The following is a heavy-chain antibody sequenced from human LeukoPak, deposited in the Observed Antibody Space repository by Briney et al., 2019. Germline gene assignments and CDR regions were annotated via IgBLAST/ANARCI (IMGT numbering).Heavy chain of an antibody. CDR1: GGSISSGDYY. D-gene: IGHD2-2*02. CDR3: ARELVVPAAITDDAFDI. CDR2: INHSGST. J-gene: IGHJ3*02. Sequence: SETLSLTCTVSGGSISSGDYYWSWIRQPPGKGLEWIGEINHSGSTNYNPSLKSRLTISVDTSKNQFSLKLSSVTAADTAVYYCARELVVPAAITDDAFDIRGQGTVVTVSS. V-gene: IGHV4-39*07.